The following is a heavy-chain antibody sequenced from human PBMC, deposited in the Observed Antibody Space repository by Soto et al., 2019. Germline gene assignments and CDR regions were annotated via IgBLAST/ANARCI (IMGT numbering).Heavy chain of an antibody. CDR2: IKLDRSEK. CDR3: ARQIVVVPAANGMDV. J-gene: IGHJ6*02. V-gene: IGHV3-7*01. Sequence: PGGYLRLSCAASGFTFSSYWMSWVRQAQVKGLEWVANIKLDRSEKFYVDSVEGRFTISRDNAKNSLYLQMNSLRAEDTAVYYCARQIVVVPAANGMDVWGQETMVIVSS. CDR1: GFTFSSYW. D-gene: IGHD2-2*01.